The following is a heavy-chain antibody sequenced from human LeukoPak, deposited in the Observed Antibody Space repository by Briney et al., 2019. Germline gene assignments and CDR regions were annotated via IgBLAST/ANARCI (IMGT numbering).Heavy chain of an antibody. CDR3: AVLVDSSRVQDAFDI. CDR2: INPNSGGT. CDR1: GYTFTGYY. V-gene: IGHV1-2*06. J-gene: IGHJ3*02. D-gene: IGHD2-15*01. Sequence: GASVKVSCKASGYTFTGYYMHWVRQAPGQGLEWMGRINPNSGGTNYAQKFQGRVTMTRDTSISTAYMELSRLRSDDTAVYYCAVLVDSSRVQDAFDIWGQGTMVTVSS.